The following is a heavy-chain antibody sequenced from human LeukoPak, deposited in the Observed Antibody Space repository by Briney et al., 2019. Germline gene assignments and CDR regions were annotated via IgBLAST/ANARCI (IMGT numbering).Heavy chain of an antibody. CDR2: TNPKTGGT. V-gene: IGHV1-2*06. Sequence: GASVKVSCKASGYIFTGHYMNWVRQVPGQGLEWMGRTNPKTGGTNYAQNFQGRVTMTRDTSISTTYMELSRLRPDDTAVYYCARVGDGLNDAFDIWGQGTMVTVSS. J-gene: IGHJ3*02. CDR3: ARVGDGLNDAFDI. D-gene: IGHD5-24*01. CDR1: GYIFTGHY.